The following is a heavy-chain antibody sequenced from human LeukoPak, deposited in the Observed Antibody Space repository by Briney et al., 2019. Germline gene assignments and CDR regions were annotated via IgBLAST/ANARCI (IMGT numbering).Heavy chain of an antibody. CDR1: GFTFSSFW. CDR3: ARAYYDSGTYYKSPLAY. J-gene: IGHJ4*02. D-gene: IGHD3-10*01. CDR2: IKQDGSET. Sequence: GGSLRLSCAASGFTFSSFWMSWVRQAPGEGLEWVANIKQDGSETNYVDSVKGRFTISRDNAENSLYLQMNSLRAEDTAVYYCARAYYDSGTYYKSPLAYWGQGTLVTVSS. V-gene: IGHV3-7*05.